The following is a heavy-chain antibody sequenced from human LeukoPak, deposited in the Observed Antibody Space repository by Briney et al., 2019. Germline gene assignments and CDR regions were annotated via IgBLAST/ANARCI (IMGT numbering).Heavy chain of an antibody. V-gene: IGHV3-7*03. CDR3: ARAVTSTEGY. J-gene: IGHJ4*02. CDR1: GFVFSSYW. Sequence: PGGSLSLSCAASGFVFSSYWMTWVRQAPGKGLEWVASTNEGGSGKYYVDSVKGRFTISRDNAQKSLYLEMHSLRVEDTAVYYCARAVTSTEGYWGQGTLVTVSS. CDR2: TNEGGSGK.